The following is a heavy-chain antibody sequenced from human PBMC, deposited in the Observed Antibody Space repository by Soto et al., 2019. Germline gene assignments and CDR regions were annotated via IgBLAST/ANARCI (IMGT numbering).Heavy chain of an antibody. J-gene: IGHJ4*02. V-gene: IGHV4-31*03. CDR3: ARQKQWLSPFDD. CDR1: GGSITNDDYY. CDR2: IHNSGTT. Sequence: QVQLQESGPGLVKPSQTLSLTCTVSGGSITNDDYYWNWIRQLPGKGLEWIVYIHNSGTTDYNPSLKSRVTISVDTSKSQFSLKLSSVTAADTAVYFCARQKQWLSPFDDWGQGTLVTVSS. D-gene: IGHD6-19*01.